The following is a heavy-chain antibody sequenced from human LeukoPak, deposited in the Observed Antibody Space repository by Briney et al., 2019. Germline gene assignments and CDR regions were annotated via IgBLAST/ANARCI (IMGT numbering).Heavy chain of an antibody. Sequence: ASVKVSCKASGGTFSSYAISWVRQAPGQGLEWMGRIFPILGIANYAQKFQGRVTITADKSTSTAYMELSSLRSEETAVYYCARVLETADYWGQGTLVTVSS. CDR3: ARVLETADY. V-gene: IGHV1-69*04. CDR1: GGTFSSYA. CDR2: IFPILGIA. J-gene: IGHJ4*02. D-gene: IGHD3-3*02.